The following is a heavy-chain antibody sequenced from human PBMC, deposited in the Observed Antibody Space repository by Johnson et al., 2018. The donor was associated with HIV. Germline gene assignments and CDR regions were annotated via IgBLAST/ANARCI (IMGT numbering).Heavy chain of an antibody. CDR3: ARGGYNFWSGYLGAFDI. CDR2: ITSTGITV. CDR1: GFTFSDYY. J-gene: IGHJ3*02. Sequence: QVQLVESGGGLVKPGGSLRLSCAASGFTFSDYYMSWIRQAPGKGLEWVSYITSTGITVYYTDSVKGRFTISRDNAKNSLYLQMNSLRAEDTAVYYCARGGYNFWSGYLGAFDIWGQGTMVTVSS. V-gene: IGHV3-11*04. D-gene: IGHD3-3*01.